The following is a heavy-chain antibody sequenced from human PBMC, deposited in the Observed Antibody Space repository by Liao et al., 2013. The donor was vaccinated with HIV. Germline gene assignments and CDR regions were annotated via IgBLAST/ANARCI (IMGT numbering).Heavy chain of an antibody. CDR1: GGSFSGYY. D-gene: IGHD3-16*01. CDR2: ITHYGGA. CDR3: ARFPRDSSFMITST. J-gene: IGHJ1*01. V-gene: IGHV4-34*01. Sequence: QVQLQQWGAGLLKPSETLSLTCAVYGGSFSGYYWNWIRQTPGKGLEWIGEITHYGGANYNPSLKSRVIISVDRSKNQFSLRLTSVTAADTAVYYCARFPRDSSFMITSTWGQGTLVTVSS.